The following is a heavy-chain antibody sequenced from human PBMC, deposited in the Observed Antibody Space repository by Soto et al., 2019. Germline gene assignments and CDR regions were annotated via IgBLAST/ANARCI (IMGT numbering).Heavy chain of an antibody. J-gene: IGHJ6*02. CDR3: ARDSRGSIFGVVMLYYYYGWDV. Sequence: ASVKTSCKASGHTFTSYYMHCVRQAPGQGPEWMGIISPSGGSTSYAQTFQGRVTMTRDTSTSTVYMELSRLRSEDTAVYYCARDSRGSIFGVVMLYYYYGWDVWGHGGTVTVSS. V-gene: IGHV1-46*01. CDR1: GHTFTSYY. D-gene: IGHD3-3*01. CDR2: ISPSGGST.